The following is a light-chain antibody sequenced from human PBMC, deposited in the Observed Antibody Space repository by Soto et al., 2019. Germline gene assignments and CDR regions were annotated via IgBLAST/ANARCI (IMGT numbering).Light chain of an antibody. CDR3: QHFNSYPVT. V-gene: IGKV1-13*02. CDR2: DAS. J-gene: IGKJ5*01. Sequence: ALPLTQSPSSLSASVGDRVTITCRASQGVSSALAWYQQIPGNAPKLLIYDASTLEGGVPSRFSGSGSGTDFTLTISSLRPEDFAIYYCQHFNSYPVTFGQGIRLEIK. CDR1: QGVSSA.